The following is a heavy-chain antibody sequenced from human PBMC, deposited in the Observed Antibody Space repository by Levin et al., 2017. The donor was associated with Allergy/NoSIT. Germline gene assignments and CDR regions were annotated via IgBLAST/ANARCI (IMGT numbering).Heavy chain of an antibody. J-gene: IGHJ4*02. V-gene: IGHV4-30-4*01. CDR3: ARDQMYGDYTGDFDY. D-gene: IGHD4-17*01. CDR2: IYYSGST. Sequence: PSETLSLTCTVSGGSISSGDYYWSWIRQPPGKGLEWIGYIYYSGSTYYNPSLKSRVTISVDTSKNQFSLKLSSVTAADTAVYYCARDQMYGDYTGDFDYWGQGTLVTVSS. CDR1: GGSISSGDYY.